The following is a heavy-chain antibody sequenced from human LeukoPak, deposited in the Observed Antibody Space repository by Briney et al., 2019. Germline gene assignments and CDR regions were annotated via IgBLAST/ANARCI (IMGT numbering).Heavy chain of an antibody. D-gene: IGHD3-22*01. CDR3: ARDYYDSSGDY. J-gene: IGHJ4*02. V-gene: IGHV3-7*01. CDR2: IHPEGNEK. CDR1: GFTFSKFW. Sequence: GGSLRLSCAVSGFTFSKFWMSWVRQAPGRGLEWVANIHPEGNEKYHVESVKGRFTISRDNAKNLLFLQMNGLRVEDTAVYYCARDYYDSSGDYWGQGTLVTVSS.